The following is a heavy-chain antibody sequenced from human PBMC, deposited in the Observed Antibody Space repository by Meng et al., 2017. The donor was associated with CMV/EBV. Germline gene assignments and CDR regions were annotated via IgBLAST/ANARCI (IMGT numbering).Heavy chain of an antibody. CDR1: GGSFSGYY. CDR2: INHSGST. J-gene: IGHJ4*02. CDR3: ARKITMVRGVISRESWFDY. D-gene: IGHD3-10*01. Sequence: SETLSLTCAAYGGSFSGYYWSWIRQPPGKGLEWIGEINHSGSTNYNPSLKSRVTISVDTSKNQFSLKLSSVTAADTAVYYCARKITMVRGVISRESWFDYWGQGTLVTVSS. V-gene: IGHV4-34*01.